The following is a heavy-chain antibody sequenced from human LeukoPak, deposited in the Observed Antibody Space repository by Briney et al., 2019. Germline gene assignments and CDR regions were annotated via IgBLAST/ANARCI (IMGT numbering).Heavy chain of an antibody. V-gene: IGHV3-48*01. CDR3: VRDKDWGFDS. D-gene: IGHD7-27*01. CDR1: GFTFTSYT. Sequence: QPGGSLRLSCAASGFTFTSYTMNWVRQAPGKGLEWVSHIGTGTSTVGYADSIKGRFTISRDNAKNSVDLQMSSLRVDDSAVYYCVRDKDWGFDSWGQGTLVTVSS. J-gene: IGHJ4*02. CDR2: IGTGTSTV.